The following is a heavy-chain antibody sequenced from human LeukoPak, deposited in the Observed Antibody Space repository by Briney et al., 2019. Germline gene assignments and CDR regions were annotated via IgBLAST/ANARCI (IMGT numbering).Heavy chain of an antibody. CDR1: GGSISSGGYY. V-gene: IGHV4-31*03. CDR2: IYYSGST. D-gene: IGHD3-3*01. CDR3: ARDSTIFGVVYGMDV. Sequence: SETLSLTCTVSGGSISSGGYYWSWIRQHPGKGLEWIGNIYYSGSTYYNPSLKSRVTISVDTSKNQFSLKLSSVTAADTAVYYCARDSTIFGVVYGMDVWGQETTVTVSS. J-gene: IGHJ6*02.